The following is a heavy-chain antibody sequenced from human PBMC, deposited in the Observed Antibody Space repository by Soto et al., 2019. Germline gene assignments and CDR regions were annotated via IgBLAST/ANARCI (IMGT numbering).Heavy chain of an antibody. CDR2: IYHSGST. Sequence: TCAVSGGSISSCGYSWSWIRQPPGKGLEWIGYIYHSGSTYYNPSLKSRVTISVDRSKNQFSLKLSSVTAADTAVYYCASYNWGSLYYFDYWGQGTLVTVSS. J-gene: IGHJ4*02. CDR1: GGSISSCGYS. D-gene: IGHD7-27*01. CDR3: ASYNWGSLYYFDY. V-gene: IGHV4-30-2*01.